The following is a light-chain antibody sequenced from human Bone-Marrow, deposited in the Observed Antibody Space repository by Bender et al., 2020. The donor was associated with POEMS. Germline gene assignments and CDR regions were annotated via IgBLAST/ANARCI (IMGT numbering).Light chain of an antibody. Sequence: SYEVTQPPSVSVSPGQTAIIACSGDKMGDRYVAWYQQKPGQSPVLVIYEDVKRPSGIPERFSGSNSGNTATLTISGTQDMDEGDYYCQAWDSGTMVFGGGTKLTVL. J-gene: IGLJ2*01. V-gene: IGLV3-1*01. CDR3: QAWDSGTMV. CDR2: EDV. CDR1: KMGDRY.